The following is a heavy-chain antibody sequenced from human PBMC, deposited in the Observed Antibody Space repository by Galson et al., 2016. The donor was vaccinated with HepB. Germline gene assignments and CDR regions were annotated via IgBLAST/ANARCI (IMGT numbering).Heavy chain of an antibody. CDR3: VREHSYGFLRFDP. J-gene: IGHJ5*02. D-gene: IGHD5-18*01. Sequence: ETLSLTCSVSGDSVRSGAYYWTWIRQPPGKGLEWIGYFYNSGRTAYNPSLKSRVTISGDTSKNQFSLRLTSVIAADTAVYYCVREHSYGFLRFDPWGQGTLVTVSS. V-gene: IGHV4-61*08. CDR1: GDSVRSGAYY. CDR2: FYNSGRT.